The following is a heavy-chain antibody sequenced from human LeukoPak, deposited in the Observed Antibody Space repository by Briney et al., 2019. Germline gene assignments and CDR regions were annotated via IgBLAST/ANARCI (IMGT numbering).Heavy chain of an antibody. D-gene: IGHD3-22*01. V-gene: IGHV3-21*01. CDR3: AKEGEINYYDSSGRAFDI. Sequence: PGGSLRLSCAASGFTFSSYSMNWVRQAPGKGLEWVSSISSSSSYIYYADSVKGRFTISRDNAKNSLYLQMNSLRAEDTAVYYCAKEGEINYYDSSGRAFDIWGQGTMVTVSS. CDR2: ISSSSSYI. J-gene: IGHJ3*02. CDR1: GFTFSSYS.